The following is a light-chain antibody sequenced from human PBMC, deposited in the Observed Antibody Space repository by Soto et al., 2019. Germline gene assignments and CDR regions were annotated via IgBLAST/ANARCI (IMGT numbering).Light chain of an antibody. CDR1: QSVSSSY. CDR2: GAS. CDR3: HQYGSSLYT. Sequence: EIVLTQSPGTLSLSPGERATLSCRASQSVSSSYLAWYQQKPGQAPRLLIYGASSRATGIPDRFSGSGSGTDSTLTISRLEPEDFALYYFHQYGSSLYTFGQGTKLEIK. J-gene: IGKJ2*01. V-gene: IGKV3-20*01.